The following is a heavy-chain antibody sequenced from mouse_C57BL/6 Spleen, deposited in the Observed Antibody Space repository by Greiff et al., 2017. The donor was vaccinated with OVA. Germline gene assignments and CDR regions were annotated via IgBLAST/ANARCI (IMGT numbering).Heavy chain of an antibody. CDR2: ISSGGSYT. CDR3: ARREQGYYFDY. CDR1: GFTFSSYG. V-gene: IGHV5-6*01. J-gene: IGHJ2*01. Sequence: DVQLVESGGDLVKPGGSLKLSCAASGFTFSSYGMSWVRQTPDKRLEWVATISSGGSYTYYPDSVKGRFTISRDNAKNTLYLQMSRLKSEDTAVYYFARREQGYYFDYWGQGTTLTVSS.